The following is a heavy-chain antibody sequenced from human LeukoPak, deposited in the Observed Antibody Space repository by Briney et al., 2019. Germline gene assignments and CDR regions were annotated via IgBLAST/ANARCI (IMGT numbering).Heavy chain of an antibody. D-gene: IGHD1-26*01. CDR2: ISYDGSDK. CDR1: GFTFSSYA. Sequence: TGGSLRLSCAASGFTFSSYAMHWVRQAPGKGLEWVAVISYDGSDKFYADSVRGRFTISRDNAQNSLYLQMNSLRAEDTAVYYCARDKIVGATYFDYWGQGTLVTVSS. J-gene: IGHJ4*02. CDR3: ARDKIVGATYFDY. V-gene: IGHV3-30*04.